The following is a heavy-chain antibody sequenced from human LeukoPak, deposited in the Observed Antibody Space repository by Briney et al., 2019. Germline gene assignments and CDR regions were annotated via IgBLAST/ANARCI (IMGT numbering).Heavy chain of an antibody. CDR1: GFTFGGNG. V-gene: IGHV3-33*01. CDR3: ARGQPGVAAAGNLDY. D-gene: IGHD6-13*01. J-gene: IGHJ4*02. Sequence: PGRSLRLSCVGFGFTFGGNGIHWVRQAPGKGLEWVAIIWSDGNNKYYADSVEGRFTISRDTSKNTLFLQMNSLRAEDTAVYYCARGQPGVAAAGNLDYWGQGTLVTVSS. CDR2: IWSDGNNK.